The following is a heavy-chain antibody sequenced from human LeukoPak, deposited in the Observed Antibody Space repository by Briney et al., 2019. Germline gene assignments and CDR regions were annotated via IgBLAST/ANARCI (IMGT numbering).Heavy chain of an antibody. CDR2: INPNSGGT. CDR3: SGKPLTYSGGCLDY. CDR1: GYTFTGYY. J-gene: IGHJ4*02. V-gene: IGHV1-2*02. D-gene: IGHD6-19*01. Sequence: ASVKVSCKASGYTFTGYYMHWVRQAPGQGLEWMGWINPNSGGTNYAQKFQGRVTMTRDTSISTAYMELSRLRSDDTAVYYCSGKPLTYSGGCLDYWGQGTLVTVPS.